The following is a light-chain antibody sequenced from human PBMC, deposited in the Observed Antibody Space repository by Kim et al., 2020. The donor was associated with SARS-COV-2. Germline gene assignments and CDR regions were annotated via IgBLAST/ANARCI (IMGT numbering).Light chain of an antibody. CDR2: QDT. J-gene: IGLJ2*01. CDR3: QAWDSSMVV. V-gene: IGLV3-1*01. CDR1: KLGDKF. Sequence: SVSPGQTASINCSGDKLGDKFACWYQQKPGQAPVLVIYQDTKRPSGIPERFSGSNSGNTATLTISGTQAMDEADYFCQAWDSSMVVFGGETQLTVL.